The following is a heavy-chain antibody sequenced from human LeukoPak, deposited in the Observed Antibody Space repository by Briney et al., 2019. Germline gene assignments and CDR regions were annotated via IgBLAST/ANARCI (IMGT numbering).Heavy chain of an antibody. J-gene: IGHJ3*02. CDR1: GFTFSSYG. V-gene: IGHV3-30*02. D-gene: IGHD5-12*01. CDR3: AILPGIYSGYDFHDAFDI. Sequence: PGGSLRLSCAASGFTFSSYGMHWVRQAPGKGLEWVAFIRYDGSNKYYADSVKGRFTISRDNSKNTLYLQMNSLRAEDTAVYYCAILPGIYSGYDFHDAFDIWGQGTMVTVSS. CDR2: IRYDGSNK.